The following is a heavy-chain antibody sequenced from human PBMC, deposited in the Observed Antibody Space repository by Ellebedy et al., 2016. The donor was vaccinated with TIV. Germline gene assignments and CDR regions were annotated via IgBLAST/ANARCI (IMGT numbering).Heavy chain of an antibody. D-gene: IGHD3-22*01. V-gene: IGHV4-39*01. CDR2: IYNSGST. CDR3: ARHSPAVNSLITLIGPNAFDI. J-gene: IGHJ3*02. Sequence: SETLSLTCSVSGGSISSSTYYWGWIRQPPGKGLEWIGTIYNSGSTYYNPSLKSRVTISVDTSKNQFSLKLSSVTAADTAVYYCARHSPAVNSLITLIGPNAFDIWGQGTTVTVSS. CDR1: GGSISSSTYY.